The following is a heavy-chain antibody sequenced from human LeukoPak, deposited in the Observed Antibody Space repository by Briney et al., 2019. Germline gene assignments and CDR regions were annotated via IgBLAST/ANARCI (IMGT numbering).Heavy chain of an antibody. CDR1: GVSIRSNY. J-gene: IGHJ6*03. Sequence: SETLSLTCTVSGVSIRSNYWSWIRQPPGKGLEWIGYMYYSGSTNYNPSLKSRVTISVDTSKNQFSLKLSSVTAADTAVYYCARGGLSYYYMDVWGKGTTVTVSS. V-gene: IGHV4-59*01. CDR3: ARGGLSYYYMDV. CDR2: MYYSGST.